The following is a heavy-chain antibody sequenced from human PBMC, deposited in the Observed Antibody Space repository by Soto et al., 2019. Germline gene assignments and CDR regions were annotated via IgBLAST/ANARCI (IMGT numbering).Heavy chain of an antibody. J-gene: IGHJ6*02. CDR3: TSFVRIAVAGNVTQRRLGYYYGMDV. CDR1: GFTFGDYA. Sequence: GGSLRLSCTASGFTFGDYAMSWFRQAPGKGLEWVGFIRSKAYGGTTEYAASVKGRFTISRDDSKSIAYLQMNSLKTEDTAVYYCTSFVRIAVAGNVTQRRLGYYYGMDVWGQGTTVTVSS. V-gene: IGHV3-49*03. CDR2: IRSKAYGGTT. D-gene: IGHD6-19*01.